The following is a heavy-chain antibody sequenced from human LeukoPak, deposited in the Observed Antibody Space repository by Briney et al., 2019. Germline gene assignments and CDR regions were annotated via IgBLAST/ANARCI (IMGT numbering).Heavy chain of an antibody. V-gene: IGHV1-2*02. CDR3: ARASLGRSSTSCSGY. CDR2: INPNSGGT. CDR1: GYTFTGYY. Sequence: ASVKVSCKASGYTFTGYYMHWVRQAPGQGLEWMGWINPNSGGTNYAEKVQGRVTMTRDTSISTAYMELSRLRSDDTAVYYCARASLGRSSTSCSGYWGQGTLVTVSS. J-gene: IGHJ4*02. D-gene: IGHD2-2*01.